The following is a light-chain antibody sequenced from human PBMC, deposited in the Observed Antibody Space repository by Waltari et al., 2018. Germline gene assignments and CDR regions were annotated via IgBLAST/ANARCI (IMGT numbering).Light chain of an antibody. CDR1: SSDVGGYTS. Sequence: QSALTQPASASGSPGQSITISCPGTSSDVGGYTSVSWYQHSTGKAPKLMFYDVSNRPSGISIRFSGSKSGNTASLTIAGLQAEDEADYYCQSYDTSLSVVFGGGTKLTVL. J-gene: IGLJ2*01. CDR2: DVS. V-gene: IGLV2-14*03. CDR3: QSYDTSLSVV.